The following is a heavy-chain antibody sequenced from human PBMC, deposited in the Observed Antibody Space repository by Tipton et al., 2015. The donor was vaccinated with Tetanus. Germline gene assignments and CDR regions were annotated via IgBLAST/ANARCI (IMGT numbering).Heavy chain of an antibody. CDR3: ARRLGPYTGDQIWHFDL. D-gene: IGHD7-27*01. CDR1: GYDFNNYW. V-gene: IGHV5-51*01. CDR2: IYPGDSDV. J-gene: IGHJ2*01. Sequence: QLVQSGAEVKKPGQSLKISCQASGYDFNNYWIGWVRQTPRNGLEWMAIIYPGDSDVRYSPSFQGQVTISADKSIATAYLQWSTLQASDTAMYYCARRLGPYTGDQIWHFDLWGRGTLVTVSS.